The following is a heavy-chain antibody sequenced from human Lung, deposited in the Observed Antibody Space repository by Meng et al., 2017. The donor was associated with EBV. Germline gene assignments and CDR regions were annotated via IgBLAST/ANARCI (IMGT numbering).Heavy chain of an antibody. CDR2: IRSKANSYAT. V-gene: IGHV3-73*02. CDR1: GFTFSGSA. CDR3: TSRSF. J-gene: IGHJ4*02. Sequence: VRLVESGGGLVLPGGSLKLFCAASGFTFSGSAMLWVRQASGKGLEWVGRIRSKANSYATAFGASVEGRFTISRDDSNNTAYLQMNSLKTEDTAVYYCTSRSFWGQGILVTVSS.